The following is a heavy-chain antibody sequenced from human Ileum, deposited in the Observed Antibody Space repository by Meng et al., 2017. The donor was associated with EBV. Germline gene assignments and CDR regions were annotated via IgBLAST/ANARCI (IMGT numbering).Heavy chain of an antibody. Sequence: QLLLQVSGPGLVKPSETLSLTCTVSGDSPSSSRYYWDWIRSTPGKGLEWIGNFYFGGSTYYTPSLRSRVTISGDTSKNQFSLKLTSVTAADTAIYYCAREDSSGWFRVDYWGPGSLVTVSS. CDR3: AREDSSGWFRVDY. J-gene: IGHJ4*02. V-gene: IGHV4-39*07. CDR2: FYFGGST. CDR1: GDSPSSSRYY. D-gene: IGHD6-19*01.